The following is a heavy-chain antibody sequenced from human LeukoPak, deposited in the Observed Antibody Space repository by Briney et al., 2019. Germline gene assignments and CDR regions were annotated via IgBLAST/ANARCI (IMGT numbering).Heavy chain of an antibody. J-gene: IGHJ2*01. CDR3: AKDGIMVRYYDSRRYFDL. D-gene: IGHD3-22*01. CDR1: GFTVSSNY. CDR2: IYSGGST. V-gene: IGHV3-66*01. Sequence: GGSLRLSCAASGFTVSSNYMSWVSQAPGKGLEWVSVIYSGGSTYYADSVKGRFTISRDNAKNSLYLQMNSLRAEDTAVYYCAKDGIMVRYYDSRRYFDLWGRGTLVTVSS.